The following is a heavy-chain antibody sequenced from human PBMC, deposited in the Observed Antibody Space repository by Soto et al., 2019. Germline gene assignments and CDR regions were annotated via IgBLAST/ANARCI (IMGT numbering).Heavy chain of an antibody. CDR3: ARGAYYYGSGSYAHYCHYYYCMDV. CDR1: GYTFTSYA. Sequence: ASVKVSCKASGYTFTSYAMHWVRQAPGQRLEWMGWINAGNGNTKYSQKFQGRVTITRDTSASTAYMELSSLRSEDTAVYYCARGAYYYGSGSYAHYCHYYYCMDVWGQGTMVTVSS. D-gene: IGHD3-10*01. CDR2: INAGNGNT. J-gene: IGHJ6*02. V-gene: IGHV1-3*01.